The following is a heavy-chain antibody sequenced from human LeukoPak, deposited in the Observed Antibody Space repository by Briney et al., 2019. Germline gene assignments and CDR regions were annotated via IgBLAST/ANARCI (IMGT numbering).Heavy chain of an antibody. CDR1: GFTSSKYW. Sequence: GGSLRLSCAASGFTSSKYWMSWVRQAPGNGREWVANIKQDGSEKYYVDSVKGRFTISRDNAKNSLYLQMNSLRAEDTAVYYCARDKEEMVRAPYAFGIWGQGTMVTVSS. J-gene: IGHJ3*02. CDR2: IKQDGSEK. CDR3: ARDKEEMVRAPYAFGI. D-gene: IGHD3-10*01. V-gene: IGHV3-7*01.